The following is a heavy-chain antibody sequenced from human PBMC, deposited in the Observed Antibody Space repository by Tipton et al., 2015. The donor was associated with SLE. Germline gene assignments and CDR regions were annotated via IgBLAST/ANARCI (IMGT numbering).Heavy chain of an antibody. CDR1: GGSLSSRRYY. CDR3: ARGMVTWRGAIVGVDV. CDR2: VYYSGST. J-gene: IGHJ6*02. Sequence: TLSLTCGVSGGSLSSRRYYWGWFRQPPGKGLECIGTVYYSGSTHYNPSLNSRVTISLDTSKTHFSLKLSSVTAADTAVYYCARGMVTWRGAIVGVDVWGQGTTVNVSS. V-gene: IGHV4-39*07. D-gene: IGHD2-21*02.